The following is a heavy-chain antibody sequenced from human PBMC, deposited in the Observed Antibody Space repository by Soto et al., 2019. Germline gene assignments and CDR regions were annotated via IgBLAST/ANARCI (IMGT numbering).Heavy chain of an antibody. CDR3: RGGGDAFDI. J-gene: IGHJ3*02. Sequence: GGSLRLSCAASGFTFSRYGMHWFRQAPGKGLEWVAVISYDGSNKYYADSVKGRFTISRDNSKNTLYLQMNSLRAEDTAVYYCRGGGDAFDIWGQGTMVPSPQ. CDR1: GFTFSRYG. CDR2: ISYDGSNK. V-gene: IGHV3-30*03. D-gene: IGHD2-15*01.